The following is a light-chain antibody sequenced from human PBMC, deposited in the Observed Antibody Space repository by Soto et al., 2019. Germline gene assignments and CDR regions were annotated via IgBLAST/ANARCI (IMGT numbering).Light chain of an antibody. CDR2: AAS. J-gene: IGKJ4*02. Sequence: DIQMTQSPSSLSASVGDRVTITCRASQSISSYLNWYQQKPGKAPKLLIYAASSLQSGVPSRFSGSGSGTDFTHTISRLQPEDFATYYCQQSYSTLLTFGGGTKVEIK. CDR1: QSISSY. CDR3: QQSYSTLLT. V-gene: IGKV1-39*01.